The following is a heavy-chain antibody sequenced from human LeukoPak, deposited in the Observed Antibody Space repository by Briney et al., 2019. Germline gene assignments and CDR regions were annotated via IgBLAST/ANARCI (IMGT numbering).Heavy chain of an antibody. Sequence: GRSLRLSCAASGFTFSSYGMHWVRQAPGKGLEWVAVIWYDGSNKYYADSVKGRFTISRDNSKNTLYLQMNSLRAEDTPVYYCAREYYDYVWGSYRYTFDYWGQGTLVTVSS. J-gene: IGHJ4*02. V-gene: IGHV3-33*01. D-gene: IGHD3-16*02. CDR2: IWYDGSNK. CDR1: GFTFSSYG. CDR3: AREYYDYVWGSYRYTFDY.